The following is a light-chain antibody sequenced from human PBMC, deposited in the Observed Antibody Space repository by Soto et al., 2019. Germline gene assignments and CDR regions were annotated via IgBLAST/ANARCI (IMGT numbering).Light chain of an antibody. Sequence: DIQMTQSPSSLSASVGDRVTITCRASQSISSYLNWYQQKPGKAPKLLIYAASSLQSGVPSRFSGSRSGTDYTLTIGSLQPEDFATYYCQQLNGSPWTFGQGTKVEV. V-gene: IGKV1-39*01. CDR3: QQLNGSPWT. J-gene: IGKJ1*01. CDR1: QSISSY. CDR2: AAS.